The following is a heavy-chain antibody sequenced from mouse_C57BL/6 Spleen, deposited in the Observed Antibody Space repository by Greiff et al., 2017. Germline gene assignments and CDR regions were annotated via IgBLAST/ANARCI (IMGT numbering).Heavy chain of an antibody. CDR3: ARWGAAQALYAMDY. CDR1: GYAFTNYL. CDR2: INPGSGGT. V-gene: IGHV1-54*01. D-gene: IGHD3-2*02. Sequence: VQLQESGAELVRPGTSVKVSCKASGYAFTNYLIEWVKQRPGQGLEWIGVINPGSGGTNYNEKFKGKATLTADKSSSTAYIQRSSLTSEDSAVYFCARWGAAQALYAMDYWGQGTSVTVSS. J-gene: IGHJ4*01.